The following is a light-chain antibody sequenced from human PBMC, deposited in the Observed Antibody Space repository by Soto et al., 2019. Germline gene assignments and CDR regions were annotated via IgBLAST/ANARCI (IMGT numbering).Light chain of an antibody. Sequence: QSVLNHPASVSGSPGQSIPISCAEIRSVVGCYNLVSWYQQHPGKAPKRIMCEVNTRPSGISNRFSGSKSGDTASLTISGLQAEDEADYFCCSYAGTVAYVFGTGAKVTVL. CDR2: EVN. CDR1: RSVVGCYNL. CDR3: CSYAGTVAYV. V-gene: IGLV2-23*02. J-gene: IGLJ1*01.